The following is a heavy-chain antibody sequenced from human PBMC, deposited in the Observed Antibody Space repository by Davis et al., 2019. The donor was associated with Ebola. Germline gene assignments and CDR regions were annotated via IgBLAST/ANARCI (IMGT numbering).Heavy chain of an antibody. V-gene: IGHV1-2*06. CDR1: VYTFTGYY. CDR3: ARIQYYYDSSGYHQGGFDY. J-gene: IGHJ4*02. CDR2: INPNSGGT. D-gene: IGHD3-22*01. Sequence: ASVHVSCKASVYTFTGYYMHWVRQPPGQGLEWMGRINPNSGGTNYAQKFQGRVTMTRDTSISTAYMELSRLRSDDTAVYYCARIQYYYDSSGYHQGGFDYWGQGTLVTVS.